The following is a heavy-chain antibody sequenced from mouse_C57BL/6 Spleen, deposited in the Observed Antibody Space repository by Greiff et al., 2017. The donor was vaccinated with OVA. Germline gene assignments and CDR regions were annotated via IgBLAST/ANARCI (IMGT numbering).Heavy chain of an antibody. CDR3: ARRKLTGTRGYFDY. CDR2: IYPGSGST. J-gene: IGHJ2*01. Sequence: QVQLQQPGAELVKPGASVKMSCKASGYTFTSYWITWVKQRPGQGLEWIGDIYPGSGSTNYNEKFKSKATLTVGTSSSTAYMQLSSLTSEDSAVYYCARRKLTGTRGYFDYWGQGTTLTVSS. CDR1: GYTFTSYW. D-gene: IGHD4-1*01. V-gene: IGHV1-55*01.